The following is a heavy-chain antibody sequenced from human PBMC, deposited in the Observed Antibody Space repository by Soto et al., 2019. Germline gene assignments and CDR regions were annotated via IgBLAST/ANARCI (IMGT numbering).Heavy chain of an antibody. CDR1: GYTFTGYY. CDR3: ARGYSSRWYYFDY. V-gene: IGHV1-2*04. D-gene: IGHD6-13*01. CDR2: INPNSGGT. J-gene: IGHJ4*02. Sequence: QVQLVQSGAEVKKPGASVKVSCKASGYTFTGYYMHWVRQAPGQGLEWMGWINPNSGGTNYAQKVQGWVTMTRDTSISTAYMELSRLRSDDTAVYYCARGYSSRWYYFDYWGQGTLVTVSS.